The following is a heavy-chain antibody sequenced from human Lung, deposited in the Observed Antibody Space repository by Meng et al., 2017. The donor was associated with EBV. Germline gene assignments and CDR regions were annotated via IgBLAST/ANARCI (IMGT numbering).Heavy chain of an antibody. Sequence: GGGCDSHEASAEVSDASHGSTFTFSNMGLVRVAPGTGLELVARIKNSTNEYTTNYVANVKGRFIVSTDDSKNSLYLKMSSLKADDTAVYYCATPAGHAGGYFDYWGQGTLVTVSS. CDR1: GSTFTFSN. CDR3: ATPAGHAGGYFDY. CDR2: IKNSTNEYTT. D-gene: IGHD2-8*02. J-gene: IGHJ4*02. V-gene: IGHV3-72*01.